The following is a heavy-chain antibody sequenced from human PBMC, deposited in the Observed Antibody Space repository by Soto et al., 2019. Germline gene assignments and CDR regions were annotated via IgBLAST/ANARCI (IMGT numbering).Heavy chain of an antibody. D-gene: IGHD3-10*01. CDR3: ARGDGGGSGSPASYYYAGLDV. V-gene: IGHV3-23*01. CDR1: GFTFSSYA. Sequence: DVQLLESGGHLVQPGGSLRLSCAASGFTFSSYAMSWVRQAPGKGLEWVSSVSAGGDMTYYSDSVKGRFTISRDNSNNARFMQMNCLRIEDTALYYCARGDGGGSGSPASYYYAGLDVWGQGTTVTVS. J-gene: IGHJ6*02. CDR2: VSAGGDMT.